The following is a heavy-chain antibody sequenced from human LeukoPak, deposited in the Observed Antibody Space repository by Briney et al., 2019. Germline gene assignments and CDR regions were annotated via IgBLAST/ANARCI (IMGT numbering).Heavy chain of an antibody. J-gene: IGHJ6*02. V-gene: IGHV1-2*04. Sequence: GASVKVSCKASGYTFTDYYIHWVRQAPGQGLEWMGWIRPESGDTNSAQKFQDWITLSRDTSTSTAYLELTRLTSDDTAIYYCARDVVLPHGGYGLDVWGQGTTVTVPS. D-gene: IGHD2-2*01. CDR1: GYTFTDYY. CDR3: ARDVVLPHGGYGLDV. CDR2: IRPESGDT.